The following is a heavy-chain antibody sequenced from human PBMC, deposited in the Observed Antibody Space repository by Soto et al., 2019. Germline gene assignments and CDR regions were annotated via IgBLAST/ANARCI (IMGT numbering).Heavy chain of an antibody. CDR2: IDPSDSYT. CDR3: ARHTQQWLVLYNWFDP. D-gene: IGHD6-19*01. V-gene: IGHV5-10-1*01. CDR1: GYSFTSYW. J-gene: IGHJ5*02. Sequence: PGESLKISCKGSGYSFTSYWISWVRQMPGKGLEWMGRIDPSDSYTNYSPSFQGHVTISADKSISTAYLQWSSLKASDTAMYYCARHTQQWLVLYNWFDPWGQGTLVTVSS.